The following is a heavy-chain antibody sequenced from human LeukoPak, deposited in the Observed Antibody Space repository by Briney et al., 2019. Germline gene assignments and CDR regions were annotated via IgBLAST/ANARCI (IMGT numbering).Heavy chain of an antibody. D-gene: IGHD3-22*01. V-gene: IGHV4-59*01. J-gene: IGHJ3*02. CDR1: GDSISSYY. CDR3: ARSPLPNYYDQYAFDI. Sequence: SSETLSLTCTVSGDSISSYYWSWIRQPPGKGLEWIGYIYYSGSTNYNPSLKSRVTISVDTSKNQFSLKLSSVTAADTAVYYRARSPLPNYYDQYAFDIWGQGTMVTVSS. CDR2: IYYSGST.